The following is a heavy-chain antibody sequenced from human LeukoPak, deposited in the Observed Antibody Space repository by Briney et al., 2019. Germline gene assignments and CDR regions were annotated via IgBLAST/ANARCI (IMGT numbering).Heavy chain of an antibody. CDR3: ARGTNYYDSGAYSSYHDY. V-gene: IGHV4-59*12. CDR2: IYYSGNT. J-gene: IGHJ4*02. D-gene: IGHD3-22*01. Sequence: SETLSLTCAVYGGSFSGYYWSWIRQPPGKGLEWIGFIYYSGNTYYNPSLKSRVTISIDTSKNQFSLKLSSVTAADTAVYYCARGTNYYDSGAYSSYHDYWGQGTLVTVSS. CDR1: GGSFSGYY.